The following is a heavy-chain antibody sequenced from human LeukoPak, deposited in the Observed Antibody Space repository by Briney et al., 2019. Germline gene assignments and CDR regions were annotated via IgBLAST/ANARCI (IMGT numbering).Heavy chain of an antibody. CDR3: ARDRSGYDFWSGYYSYYYGMDV. CDR1: GYTFTGYY. Sequence: ASVKVSCKASGYTFTGYYMHWVRQAPGQGLEWMGRINPNSGGTNYAQKLQGRVTMTTDTSTSTAYMELRSLRSDDTAVYYCARDRSGYDFWSGYYSYYYGMDVWGQGTTVTVSS. CDR2: INPNSGGT. J-gene: IGHJ6*02. V-gene: IGHV1-2*06. D-gene: IGHD3-3*01.